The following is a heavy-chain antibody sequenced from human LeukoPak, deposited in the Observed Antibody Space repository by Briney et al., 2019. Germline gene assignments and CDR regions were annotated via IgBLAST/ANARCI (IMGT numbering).Heavy chain of an antibody. CDR1: GGSISSSSYY. CDR2: IYYSGST. Sequence: SETLSLTCTVSGGSISSSSYYWGWIRQPPGKGLEWIGSIYYSGSTYYNPSLKSRVTISVDTSKNQFSLKLSSVTAADTAVYYCARDRTYSSGWVETHWFDPWGQGTLVTVSS. V-gene: IGHV4-39*02. J-gene: IGHJ5*02. D-gene: IGHD6-19*01. CDR3: ARDRTYSSGWVETHWFDP.